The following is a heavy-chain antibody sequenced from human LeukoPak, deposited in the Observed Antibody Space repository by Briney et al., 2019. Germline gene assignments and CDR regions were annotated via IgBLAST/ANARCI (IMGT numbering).Heavy chain of an antibody. D-gene: IGHD1-26*01. V-gene: IGHV1-69*13. CDR2: IIPIFGTA. J-gene: IGHJ4*02. Sequence: SVKVSCKASGGTFSSYAISWVRQAPGQGLEWMGGIIPIFGTANYAQKFQGRVTITADESTSTAYMELSSLRSEDTAVYYCARGSYYGGMGDYFDYWGQGTLVTVSS. CDR3: ARGSYYGGMGDYFDY. CDR1: GGTFSSYA.